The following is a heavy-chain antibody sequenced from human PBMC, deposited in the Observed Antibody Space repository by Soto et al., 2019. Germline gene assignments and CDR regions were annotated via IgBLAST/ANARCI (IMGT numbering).Heavy chain of an antibody. D-gene: IGHD1-1*01. CDR2: IIPLFGTP. CDR1: GGPFSSYG. Sequence: QVLLMQSGAEVKKPGSSVKVSCTSSGGPFSSYGISWVRQVPGQGLEWLGGIIPLFGTPSYARKFQARLTISADESTTTAYMELSSLTSEDTATYFCARDGTIQRANFDCWGQGTLVTVSS. J-gene: IGHJ4*02. CDR3: ARDGTIQRANFDC. V-gene: IGHV1-69*01.